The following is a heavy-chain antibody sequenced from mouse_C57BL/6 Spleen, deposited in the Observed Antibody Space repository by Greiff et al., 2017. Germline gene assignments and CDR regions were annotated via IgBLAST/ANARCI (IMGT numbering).Heavy chain of an antibody. CDR2: IYPGDGDT. D-gene: IGHD1-1*01. CDR1: GYAFSSYW. V-gene: IGHV1-80*01. Sequence: QVQLQQSGAELVKPGASVKISCKASGYAFSSYWMNWVKQRPGKGLEWIGQIYPGDGDTNYNGKFKGKATLTADKSSSTAYMQLSSLTSEDSAVYFCARWNYGSSYDWYFDGWGTGTTVTVSS. CDR3: ARWNYGSSYDWYFDG. J-gene: IGHJ1*03.